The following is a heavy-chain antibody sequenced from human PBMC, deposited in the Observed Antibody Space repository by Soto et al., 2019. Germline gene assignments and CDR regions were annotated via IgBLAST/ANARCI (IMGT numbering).Heavy chain of an antibody. D-gene: IGHD5-18*01. V-gene: IGHV4-61*08. CDR2: GYYSCRN. CDR3: ARTPDSYGPRFDY. Sequence: TETMSHTRTVSARSVGRGGYYWSRLRQTPGKGLEWIGYGYYSCRNNYNPSLKSRVTISVDTSKNQFYLKLRSVTAADSCVYYCARTPDSYGPRFDYWGQGTLVTVSS. CDR1: ARSVGRGGYY. J-gene: IGHJ4*02.